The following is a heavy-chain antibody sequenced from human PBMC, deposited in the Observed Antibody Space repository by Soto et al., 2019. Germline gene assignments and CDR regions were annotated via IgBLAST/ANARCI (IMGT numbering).Heavy chain of an antibody. Sequence: SVKVSCEASGGTFSSYAISWVRQAPGQGLEGMGGIIPIFGTANYAQKFQGRVTITADESTSTAYMELSSLRSEDTAVYYCARDFSSSSNYCYGMDVWGQGTTVTVYS. D-gene: IGHD6-6*01. CDR1: GGTFSSYA. CDR2: IIPIFGTA. V-gene: IGHV1-69*13. CDR3: ARDFSSSSNYCYGMDV. J-gene: IGHJ6*02.